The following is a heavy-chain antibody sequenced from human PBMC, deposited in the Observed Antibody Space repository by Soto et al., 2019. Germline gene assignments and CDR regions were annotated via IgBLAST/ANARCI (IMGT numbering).Heavy chain of an antibody. CDR1: GGSISSSSYY. D-gene: IGHD2-2*01. CDR2: IYYSGST. Sequence: SETLSLTWTVSGGSISSSSYYWGWIRQPPGKGLEWIGSIYYSGSTYYNPSLKSRVTISVDTSKNQFSLKVSSVTAADTAVYYCARHHPFFPRNPDIVVVPAAIGIWGQGTMVTVSS. V-gene: IGHV4-39*01. CDR3: ARHHPFFPRNPDIVVVPAAIGI. J-gene: IGHJ3*02.